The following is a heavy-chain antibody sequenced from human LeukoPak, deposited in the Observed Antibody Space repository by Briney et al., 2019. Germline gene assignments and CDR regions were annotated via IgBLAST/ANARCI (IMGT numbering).Heavy chain of an antibody. Sequence: GGSLRLSCAASGFTFNRYWMSWVRQAPGKELQWVANIKQDGSAKYYVDSVKGRFTISRDNAKNSLYLQMNSLRAEDTAVYYCARSARDYDFWQHLYYYYMDVWGKGTTVTVSS. J-gene: IGHJ6*03. V-gene: IGHV3-7*01. CDR1: GFTFNRYW. D-gene: IGHD3-3*01. CDR2: IKQDGSAK. CDR3: ARSARDYDFWQHLYYYYMDV.